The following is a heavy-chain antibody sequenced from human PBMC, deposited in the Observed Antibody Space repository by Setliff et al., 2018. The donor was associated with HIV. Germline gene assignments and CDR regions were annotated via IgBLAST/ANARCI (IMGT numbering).Heavy chain of an antibody. J-gene: IGHJ4*02. Sequence: SETLSLTCTVSGGSISSYYWSWIRQPPGKGLEWIGYIYTSGSTNYNPSLKSRVTISVDTSKNQFSLKLSSVTAADMAVYYCARRGVVGWGYYSSPIFDYWGQGTLVTVSS. CDR3: ARRGVVGWGYYSSPIFDY. CDR1: GGSISSYY. D-gene: IGHD3-10*01. V-gene: IGHV4-4*09. CDR2: IYTSGST.